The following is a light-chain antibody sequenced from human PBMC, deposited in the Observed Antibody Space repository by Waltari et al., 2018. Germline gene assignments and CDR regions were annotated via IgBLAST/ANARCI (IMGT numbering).Light chain of an antibody. CDR1: KIGIKS. CDR2: YDT. Sequence: SYVLTQPPSVSVAPGETARITCGGNKIGIKSVRWFQQKPGQAPVLVIYYDTDRPSGVPERFSGSNSGNTATLTISRVEAGDEADYYCQVWDSGSAHQVFGGGTKVTVL. J-gene: IGLJ3*02. CDR3: QVWDSGSAHQV. V-gene: IGLV3-21*04.